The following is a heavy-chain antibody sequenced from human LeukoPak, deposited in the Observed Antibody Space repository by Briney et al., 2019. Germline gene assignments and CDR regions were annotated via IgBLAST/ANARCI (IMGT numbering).Heavy chain of an antibody. CDR1: GFTFSDYY. J-gene: IGHJ4*02. CDR2: ISSSGSTI. Sequence: GGSLRLSCAASGFTFSDYYMSWIRQAPGKGLEWVSYISSSGSTIYYADSVKGRFTISRDNAKNSLYLQMNSLRAEDTAVYYCTAGTYYYDSGYHIFDYWGQGTLVTVSS. V-gene: IGHV3-11*01. CDR3: TAGTYYYDSGYHIFDY. D-gene: IGHD3-22*01.